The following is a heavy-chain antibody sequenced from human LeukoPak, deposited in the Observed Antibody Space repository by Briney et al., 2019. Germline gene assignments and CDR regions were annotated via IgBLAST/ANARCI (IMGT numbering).Heavy chain of an antibody. Sequence: GESLKISCKGSGYSFTNYWISWVRQMPGKGLEWMGRIDPSDSYTNYSPSFRGHVTISVDKSISAAYLQWSSLKASDTAVYYCARRDRTGWYDFDYWGQGTLVTVSS. J-gene: IGHJ4*02. D-gene: IGHD6-19*01. V-gene: IGHV5-10-1*01. CDR2: IDPSDSYT. CDR1: GYSFTNYW. CDR3: ARRDRTGWYDFDY.